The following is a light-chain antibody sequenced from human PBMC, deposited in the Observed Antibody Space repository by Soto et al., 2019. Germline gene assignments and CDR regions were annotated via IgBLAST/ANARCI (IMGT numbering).Light chain of an antibody. CDR2: GVS. CDR1: SSDVGGYNY. V-gene: IGLV2-14*01. J-gene: IGLJ2*01. Sequence: QSVLTQPASVSGSPGQSITISCTGTSSDVGGYNYVSWYQQHPGKAPKLMIYGVSNRASGVSNLFSISKSGNTASRTISGLQDEDEADYYCSSYTSSNTLVVFGEGTKLTV. CDR3: SSYTSSNTLVV.